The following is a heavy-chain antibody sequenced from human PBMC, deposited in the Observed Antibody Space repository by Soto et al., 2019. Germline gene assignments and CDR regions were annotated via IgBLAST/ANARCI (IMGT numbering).Heavy chain of an antibody. Sequence: QVQLQESGPGLVKPSQTLSLTCTVSGGSIRSCGYYWSWIRQHPGKGLEWIGYIYYSGRTYYNPSLKSRVTISGDTSKNQFSLKLSSVTAADTAVYYCAGNPVVPAVMKPDYWGQGTLVTVSS. CDR1: GGSIRSCGYY. D-gene: IGHD2-2*01. CDR2: IYYSGRT. J-gene: IGHJ4*02. CDR3: AGNPVVPAVMKPDY. V-gene: IGHV4-31*03.